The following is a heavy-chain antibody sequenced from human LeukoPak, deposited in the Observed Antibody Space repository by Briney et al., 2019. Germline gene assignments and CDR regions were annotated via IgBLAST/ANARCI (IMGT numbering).Heavy chain of an antibody. CDR3: ATDGIPGATTTLDY. Sequence: ASVKVSCKASGYTFTSYYMHWVRQAPGQGLEWMGIINPSGGSTSYAQKFQGRVTMTRDMSTSTAYMELSSLRSEDTAVYYCATDGIPGATTTLDYWGQGTLVTVSS. D-gene: IGHD1-26*01. CDR2: INPSGGST. CDR1: GYTFTSYY. J-gene: IGHJ4*02. V-gene: IGHV1-46*01.